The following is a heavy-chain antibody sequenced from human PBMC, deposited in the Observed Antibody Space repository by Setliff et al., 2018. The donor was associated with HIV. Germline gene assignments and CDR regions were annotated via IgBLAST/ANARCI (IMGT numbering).Heavy chain of an antibody. V-gene: IGHV1-2*02. Sequence: GASVKVSCKASGYTFTDYYIHWVRQAPGQGLEWMGWINSAGGGTNHAQNFQGRVTVTRDTSINTAYVELNSLKSEDTAVYYCAKVFLFGIDVFNIWGQGTMVTVSS. CDR3: AKVFLFGIDVFNI. CDR2: INSAGGGT. J-gene: IGHJ3*02. CDR1: GYTFTDYY. D-gene: IGHD3-16*01.